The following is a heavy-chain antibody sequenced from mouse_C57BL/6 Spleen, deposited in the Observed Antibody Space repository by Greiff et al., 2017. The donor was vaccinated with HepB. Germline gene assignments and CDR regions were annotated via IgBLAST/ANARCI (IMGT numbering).Heavy chain of an antibody. D-gene: IGHD1-1*01. V-gene: IGHV1-52*01. J-gene: IGHJ2*01. CDR3: ARAGGITTIVATGCDY. CDR2: IDPSDSET. CDR1: GYTFTSYW. Sequence: VQLQQPGAELVRPGSSVKLSCKASGYTFTSYWMHWVKQRPIQGLEWIGNIDPSDSETHYNQKFKDKATLTVDKSSSPAYMQLSSLTSEDAAVDYCARAGGITTIVATGCDYWGQGTTLTVSS.